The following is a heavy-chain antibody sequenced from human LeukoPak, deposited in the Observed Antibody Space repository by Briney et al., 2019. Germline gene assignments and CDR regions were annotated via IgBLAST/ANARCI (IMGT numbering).Heavy chain of an antibody. CDR2: INPNSGGT. D-gene: IGHD5-18*01. CDR3: ARDTTMITYWFDP. Sequence: ASVKVSCKASGYTFTGYYMHWVRQAPGQGLEWMGWINPNSGGTNYAQKFQGRVAMTRDTSVSTAYMELNRLRSDDTGVYYCARDTTMITYWFDPWGQGTLVTVSS. V-gene: IGHV1-2*02. J-gene: IGHJ5*02. CDR1: GYTFTGYY.